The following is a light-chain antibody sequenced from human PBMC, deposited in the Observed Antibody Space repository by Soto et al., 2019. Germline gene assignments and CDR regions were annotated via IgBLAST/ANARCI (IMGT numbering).Light chain of an antibody. CDR3: QQSYSTTWT. J-gene: IGKJ1*01. CDR2: AAS. CDR1: QGISTY. V-gene: IGKV1-39*01. Sequence: DIQMTQSPSSLSASVGYRVTITCRASQGISTYLNWYQQKPGKAPKLLIYAASSLQSGVPSRFSGSGSETDFTLTISSLQPEDFATYSCQQSYSTTWTFGQGTKGDIK.